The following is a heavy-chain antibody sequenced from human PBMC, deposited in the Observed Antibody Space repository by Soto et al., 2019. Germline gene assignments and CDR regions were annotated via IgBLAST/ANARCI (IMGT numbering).Heavy chain of an antibody. J-gene: IGHJ6*02. CDR1: AFSSTNAW. Sequence: EVQLVESGGGLVKPGGSLRLSCAASAFSSTNAWMTWVRQAPGKGLEWIGRIKSKNDGGTTDYAAPVKGRFAISRDDSTNTLYLQMNSLKADDTAVYYCTNGSGPWAGRGMNVWGQGTMVIVSS. V-gene: IGHV3-15*01. CDR2: IKSKNDGGTT. CDR3: TNGSGPWAGRGMNV. D-gene: IGHD3-10*01.